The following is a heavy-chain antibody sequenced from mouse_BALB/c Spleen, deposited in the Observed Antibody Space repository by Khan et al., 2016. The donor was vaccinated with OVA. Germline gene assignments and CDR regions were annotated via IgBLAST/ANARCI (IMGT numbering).Heavy chain of an antibody. Sequence: QVQLQQPGAELVKPGASVELSCKASGYTFTNYWVHWVKQRPGQGLEWIGEIYPGDGRSTYNEKFKTKATLTVDRSSSTAYMQLSSLTSEDSSVYYCARNAYFGNYFDYWGQGTTLTVSS. D-gene: IGHD2-10*01. V-gene: IGHV1S81*02. CDR3: ARNAYFGNYFDY. J-gene: IGHJ2*01. CDR2: IYPGDGRS. CDR1: GYTFTNYW.